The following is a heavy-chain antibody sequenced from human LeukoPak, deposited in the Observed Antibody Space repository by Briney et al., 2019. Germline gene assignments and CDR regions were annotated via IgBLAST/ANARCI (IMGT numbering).Heavy chain of an antibody. CDR1: GGSISSGGYS. J-gene: IGHJ5*02. CDR3: ARASAMGANWFDP. CDR2: IYHSGST. Sequence: SQTLSLTCAVSGGSISSGGYSWGWIRQPPGKGLEWIGYIYHSGSTYYNPSLKSRVTISVDRSKNQFSLKLSSVTAADTAVYYCARASAMGANWFDPWGQGTLVTVSS. D-gene: IGHD2-2*01. V-gene: IGHV4-30-2*01.